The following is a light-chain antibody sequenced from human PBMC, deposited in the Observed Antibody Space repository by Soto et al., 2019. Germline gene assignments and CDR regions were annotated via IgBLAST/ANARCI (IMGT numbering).Light chain of an antibody. CDR2: GAF. J-gene: IGKJ4*01. V-gene: IGKV3-15*01. CDR3: HQDSSWPLT. CDR1: QDIRSS. Sequence: EIVMTQSPATLSVSPGESDTLSCRASQDIRSSLAWYQQKPDQAPGFLTYGAFIRATGVPAKFSGSGSETEFPLSISSLQSEDLGVYYCHQDSSWPLTFGGGTKVDIK.